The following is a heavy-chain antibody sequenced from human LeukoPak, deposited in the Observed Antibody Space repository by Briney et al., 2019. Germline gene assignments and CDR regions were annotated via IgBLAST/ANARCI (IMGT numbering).Heavy chain of an antibody. CDR2: INHSGST. CDR3: ASQWLAQFDP. V-gene: IGHV4-34*01. CDR1: GGSFSGYY. Sequence: SETLSLTCAVYGGSFSGYYWSWIRQPPGKGLEWIGEINHSGSTNYNPSLKSRVTISVDTSKNQFSLKLSSVTAADTAVYYCASQWLAQFDPWGQGTLVTVSS. D-gene: IGHD6-19*01. J-gene: IGHJ5*02.